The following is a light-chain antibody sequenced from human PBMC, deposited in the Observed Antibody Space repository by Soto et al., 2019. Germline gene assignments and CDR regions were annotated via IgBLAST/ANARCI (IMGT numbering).Light chain of an antibody. Sequence: QSVLTQPPSASGTPGQRVTISCSGSSSNIGSNTINWYQQLPGTAPKLLIYSNYQRPSGVPDRFSGSKSGTSAFLAISGLQSEDEANYYCAAWDDSLNGWVFGGGTKLTVL. CDR2: SNY. CDR1: SSNIGSNT. CDR3: AAWDDSLNGWV. V-gene: IGLV1-44*01. J-gene: IGLJ3*02.